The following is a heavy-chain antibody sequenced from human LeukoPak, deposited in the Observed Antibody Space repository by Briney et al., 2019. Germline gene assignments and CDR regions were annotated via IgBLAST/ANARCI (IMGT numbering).Heavy chain of an antibody. Sequence: TGGSLRLSCAASGFTFNSYEMNWVRQAPGKGLEWVSYISSSGSTIYYADSVKGRFTISRDNAKNSLYLQMNSLRAEDTAVYYCAREPDARYYDFWSGYMDVWGQGTTVTASS. CDR3: AREPDARYYDFWSGYMDV. D-gene: IGHD3-3*01. CDR1: GFTFNSYE. J-gene: IGHJ6*02. V-gene: IGHV3-48*03. CDR2: ISSSGSTI.